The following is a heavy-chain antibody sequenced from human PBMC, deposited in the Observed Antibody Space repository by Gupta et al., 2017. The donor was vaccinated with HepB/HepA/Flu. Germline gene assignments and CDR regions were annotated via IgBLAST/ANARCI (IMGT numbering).Heavy chain of an antibody. Sequence: DVQLVESGGGLVRPVRYLGLSCAPPGLSFDDYTMHCIRQAPGKGLDWVSSISWNSRSIGYVGSVRGRFTISRDNAKNSLYLQMNSLRPEDTALYHCAKHRTYSYHFDFWCQGALVTVSS. J-gene: IGHJ4*02. CDR2: ISWNSRSI. CDR1: GLSFDDYT. V-gene: IGHV3-9*01. D-gene: IGHD2-15*01. CDR3: AKHRTYSYHFDF.